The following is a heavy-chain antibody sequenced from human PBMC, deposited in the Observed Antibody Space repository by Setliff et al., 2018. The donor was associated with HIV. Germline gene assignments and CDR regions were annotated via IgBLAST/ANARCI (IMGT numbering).Heavy chain of an antibody. CDR1: GGSISSYSYY. D-gene: IGHD1-26*01. V-gene: IGHV4-30-4*08. CDR2: IYYSGST. Sequence: SETLSLTCTVSGGSISSYSYYWGWIRQPPGKGLEWIGYIYYSGSTYYNPSLKSQVTISVDTSKNQFSLKLSSVTAADTAVYYCARLGYSGSLVGAFDIWGQGTMVTVSS. J-gene: IGHJ3*02. CDR3: ARLGYSGSLVGAFDI.